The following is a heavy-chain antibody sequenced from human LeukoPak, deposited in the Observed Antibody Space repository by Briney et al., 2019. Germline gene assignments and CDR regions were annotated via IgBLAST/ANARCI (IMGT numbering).Heavy chain of an antibody. Sequence: PGGSLRLSCAASGFTFSSYAMSWVRQAPGKGLEWVSAISGCGGSTYYADYVKGRFTISRDNSKNTLYLQMNSLRAEDTAVYYCAKDEGLAHGRWGQGTLVTVSS. V-gene: IGHV3-23*01. CDR2: ISGCGGST. J-gene: IGHJ4*02. CDR3: AKDEGLAHGR. D-gene: IGHD2-21*01. CDR1: GFTFSSYA.